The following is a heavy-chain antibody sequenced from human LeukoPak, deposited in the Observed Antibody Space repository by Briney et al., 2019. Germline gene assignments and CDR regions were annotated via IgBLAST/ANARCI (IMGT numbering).Heavy chain of an antibody. D-gene: IGHD3-10*01. Sequence: PSETLSLTCAVSGYSISSGYYWGWIRQPPGKGVEWIGSIYHSGSTYYNPSLKSRVTISVDTSKNQFSLTLSSVTAADTAVYYCARDSRRYYYGSGSYYIDYWGQGTLVTVSS. V-gene: IGHV4-38-2*02. CDR2: IYHSGST. J-gene: IGHJ4*02. CDR3: ARDSRRYYYGSGSYYIDY. CDR1: GYSISSGYY.